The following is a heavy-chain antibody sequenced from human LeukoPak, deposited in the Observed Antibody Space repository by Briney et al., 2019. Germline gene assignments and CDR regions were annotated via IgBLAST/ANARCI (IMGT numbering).Heavy chain of an antibody. Sequence: KAGGSLRLSCAASGNYWMHWVRHAPGKGLVWVSHINSDGSWTSYADSVKGRFTISKDNAKNTVYLQMNSLRAEDTAVYYCVSFYETYWGRGTLVTVSS. CDR2: INSDGSWT. CDR3: VSFYETY. V-gene: IGHV3-74*01. J-gene: IGHJ4*02. CDR1: GNYW. D-gene: IGHD2/OR15-2a*01.